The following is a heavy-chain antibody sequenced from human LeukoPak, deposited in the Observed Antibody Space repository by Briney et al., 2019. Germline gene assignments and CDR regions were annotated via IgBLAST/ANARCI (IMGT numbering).Heavy chain of an antibody. CDR3: TRLVTMVRGPTSYYYYYYMDV. Sequence: GGSLRLSCAASGFTFSGSAMHWVRQASGKGLEWVGRIRSKANSYATAYAASVKGRFTISRDDSKNTAYLQMNSLKTEDTAVYYCTRLVTMVRGPTSYYYYYYMDVWGKGTTVAVS. D-gene: IGHD3-10*01. CDR1: GFTFSGSA. CDR2: IRSKANSYAT. J-gene: IGHJ6*03. V-gene: IGHV3-73*01.